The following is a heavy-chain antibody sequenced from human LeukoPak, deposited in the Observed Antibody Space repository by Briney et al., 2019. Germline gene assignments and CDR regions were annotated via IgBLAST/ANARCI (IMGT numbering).Heavy chain of an antibody. D-gene: IGHD5-18*01. CDR1: GGSTSSYY. CDR2: IYTSGST. J-gene: IGHJ5*02. Sequence: SETLSLTCTVSGGSTSSYYWSWIRQPAGKGLEWIGRIYTSGSTNYNPSLKSRVTMSVDTSKNQFSLKLSSVTAADTAVYYCARGGVDTAEGWFDPWGQGTLVTVSS. V-gene: IGHV4-4*07. CDR3: ARGGVDTAEGWFDP.